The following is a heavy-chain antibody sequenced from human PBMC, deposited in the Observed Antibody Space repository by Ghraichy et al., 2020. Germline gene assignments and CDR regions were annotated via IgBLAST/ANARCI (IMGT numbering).Heavy chain of an antibody. J-gene: IGHJ6*02. D-gene: IGHD3-3*02. CDR1: GGSINSGGHY. CDR3: ARARGRIFGVVIASNYYGMDV. Sequence: SETLSLTCTVSGGSINSGGHYWSWIRQHPGKGLEWIGYIYYSGSTYYNPSLKSRLIISVDPSENQFSLKLSSVTAADTAVYYCARARGRIFGVVIASNYYGMDVWGQGTTVTVSS. CDR2: IYYSGST. V-gene: IGHV4-31*03.